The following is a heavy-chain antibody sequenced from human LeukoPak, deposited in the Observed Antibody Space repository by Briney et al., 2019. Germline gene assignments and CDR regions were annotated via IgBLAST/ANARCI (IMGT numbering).Heavy chain of an antibody. Sequence: GGSLRLSCAASGFTFSDYYMSWIRQAPGKGLEWVSYISSSGSTIYYADSVKGRFTISRDNAKNSLYLQMNSLRAEDTAVYYCAREQLDLRFGLYYWFDTWGQGKLVTVSS. D-gene: IGHD1-7*01. V-gene: IGHV3-11*01. CDR3: AREQLDLRFGLYYWFDT. CDR1: GFTFSDYY. CDR2: ISSSGSTI. J-gene: IGHJ5*02.